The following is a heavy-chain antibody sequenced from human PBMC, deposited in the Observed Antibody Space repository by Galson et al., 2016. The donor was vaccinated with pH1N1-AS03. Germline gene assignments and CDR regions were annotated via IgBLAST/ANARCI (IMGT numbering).Heavy chain of an antibody. J-gene: IGHJ1*01. CDR2: ISSSRNYI. V-gene: IGHV3-21*06. Sequence: SLRLSCAASGFTFSNSGMNWVRQAPGKGLEWVSSISSSRNYIYYADSVKGRFTISRDNANNSLYLQMNSLSAEDTAVYYCASGYCSGGSCHSGYFQYWGQGTRVTVSS. CDR3: ASGYCSGGSCHSGYFQY. D-gene: IGHD2-15*01. CDR1: GFTFSNSG.